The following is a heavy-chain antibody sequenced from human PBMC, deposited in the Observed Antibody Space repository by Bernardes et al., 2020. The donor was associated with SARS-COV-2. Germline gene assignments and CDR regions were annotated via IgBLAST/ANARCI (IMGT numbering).Heavy chain of an antibody. CDR3: ARIYSTSSFDFDY. Sequence: GWSLSLSCAASGFTFSTFWMTWVRQAPGKGLEWVANINQDGSETFYVDSVKGRFTISRDNAKNSLFMEMNTLRAEDTAVYYCARIYSTSSFDFDYWGQGTLVTVSS. D-gene: IGHD6-6*01. J-gene: IGHJ4*02. V-gene: IGHV3-7*01. CDR2: INQDGSET. CDR1: GFTFSTFW.